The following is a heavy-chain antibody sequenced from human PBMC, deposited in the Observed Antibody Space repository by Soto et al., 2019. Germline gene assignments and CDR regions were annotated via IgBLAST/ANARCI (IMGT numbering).Heavy chain of an antibody. J-gene: IGHJ6*02. V-gene: IGHV1-69*06. Sequence: QMQLVQSGAEVKKPGSSVKVSCKASGGTFSSYAISWVRQAPGQGLEWMGGIIPIFGTANYAQKFQGRVTITADKSTSTAYMELSSLRSEDTAVYYCARAHRRYYDFWGGMDVWGQGTTVTVSS. CDR1: GGTFSSYA. CDR2: IIPIFGTA. CDR3: ARAHRRYYDFWGGMDV. D-gene: IGHD3-3*01.